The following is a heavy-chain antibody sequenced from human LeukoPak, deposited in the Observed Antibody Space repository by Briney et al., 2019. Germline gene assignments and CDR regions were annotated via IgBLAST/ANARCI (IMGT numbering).Heavy chain of an antibody. V-gene: IGHV1-18*01. Sequence: GASVKVSCKASGYTFTSYGISWVRQAPGQGLEWMGWISAYNGNTNYAQKLQGRVTMTTDTSTSTAYMELRSLRSDDTAVYYCARDSTDIVVVPAATHDAFDIWGQGTMVTVSS. CDR1: GYTFTSYG. CDR2: ISAYNGNT. D-gene: IGHD2-2*01. J-gene: IGHJ3*02. CDR3: ARDSTDIVVVPAATHDAFDI.